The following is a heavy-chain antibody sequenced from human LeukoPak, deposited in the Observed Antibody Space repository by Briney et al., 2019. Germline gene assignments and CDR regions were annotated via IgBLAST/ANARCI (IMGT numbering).Heavy chain of an antibody. CDR2: ISYDGSNK. J-gene: IGHJ3*02. V-gene: IGHV3-30*18. CDR3: AKIKSGVQLWLVGAFDI. D-gene: IGHD5-18*01. Sequence: PGRSLRLSCAASGFTFSSYGMHWVRQAPGKGLEWVAVISYDGSNKYYADSVKGRFTISRDNSKNTLYLQMNSLRAEDTAVYYCAKIKSGVQLWLVGAFDIWGQGTMATVSS. CDR1: GFTFSSYG.